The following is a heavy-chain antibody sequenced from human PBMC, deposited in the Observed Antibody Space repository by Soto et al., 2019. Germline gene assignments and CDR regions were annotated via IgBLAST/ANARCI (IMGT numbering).Heavy chain of an antibody. CDR2: VYSSGTT. D-gene: IGHD3-10*01. V-gene: IGHV4-4*07. J-gene: IGHJ4*02. CDR3: ARDIGLYAYGEGY. Sequence: PSETLSLTCSVSGGSINSYWWSWIRQPAGKGLEWIGRVYSSGTTDYNPSLNSRATLSVETSKNQFSLKLSSVTAADTAVYYCARDIGLYAYGEGYCGQGIKVTVYS. CDR1: GGSINSYW.